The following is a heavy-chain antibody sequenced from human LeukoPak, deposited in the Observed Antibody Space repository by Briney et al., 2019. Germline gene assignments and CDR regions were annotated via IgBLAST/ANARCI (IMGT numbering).Heavy chain of an antibody. Sequence: GGSLRLSCAASGLTFSSDGMHWVRQAPGKGLEWLAVIWYDGTNQNYADSVKGRFTISRDNAKNSLYLQMNSLRAEDTAVYYCAREGGTYDSSGYYQAYDAFDIWSQGTMVTVSS. J-gene: IGHJ3*02. CDR1: GLTFSSDG. CDR2: IWYDGTNQ. V-gene: IGHV3-33*01. CDR3: AREGGTYDSSGYYQAYDAFDI. D-gene: IGHD3-22*01.